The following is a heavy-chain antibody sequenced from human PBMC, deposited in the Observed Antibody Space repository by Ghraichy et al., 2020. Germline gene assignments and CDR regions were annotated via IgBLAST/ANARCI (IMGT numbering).Heavy chain of an antibody. CDR2: IYYSGST. J-gene: IGHJ5*02. V-gene: IGHV4-30-4*01. CDR1: GGSISSGDYY. D-gene: IGHD2-15*01. Sequence: SETLSLTCTVSGGSISSGDYYWSWIRQPPGKGLEWIGYIYYSGSTYYNPSLKSRVTISVDTSKNQFSLKLSSVTAADTAVYYCAREWDVVAAGADGLGVGYNWFDPWGQGTLVTVSS. CDR3: AREWDVVAAGADGLGVGYNWFDP.